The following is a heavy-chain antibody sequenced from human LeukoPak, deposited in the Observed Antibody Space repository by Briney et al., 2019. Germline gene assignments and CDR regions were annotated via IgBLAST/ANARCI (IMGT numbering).Heavy chain of an antibody. D-gene: IGHD3-3*01. Sequence: VQPGGSLRLSCAASGFMFRSYWMSWVRQPPGKGLEWVANINQGENKKYYLESVKGRFTISRDSTKNLVYLQMNSLRAEDTAVYYCTREEDGRFSNYWGQGILVTVSS. CDR1: GFMFRSYW. V-gene: IGHV3-7*04. CDR3: TREEDGRFSNY. J-gene: IGHJ4*02. CDR2: INQGENKK.